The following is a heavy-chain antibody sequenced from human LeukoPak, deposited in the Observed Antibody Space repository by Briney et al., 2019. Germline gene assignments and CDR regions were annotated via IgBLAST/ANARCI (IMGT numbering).Heavy chain of an antibody. CDR1: GGSFSGYY. V-gene: IGHV4-34*01. CDR2: INHSGST. D-gene: IGHD3-22*01. CDR3: ARSYDSSGYYPDAFDI. J-gene: IGHJ3*02. Sequence: PSETLSLTCAVYGGSFSGYYWSWIRQPPGKGLEWIGEINHSGSTNYNPSLKSRVTISVDTSRNQFSLKLSSVTAADTAVYYCARSYDSSGYYPDAFDIWGQGTMVTVSS.